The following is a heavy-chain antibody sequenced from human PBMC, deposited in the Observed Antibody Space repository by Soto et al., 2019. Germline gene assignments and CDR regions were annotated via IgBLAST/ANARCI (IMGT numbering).Heavy chain of an antibody. Sequence: SETLSLTCTVSGGSISRSSYYWGWIRQPPGKGLEWIGSIYYSGSTYYNPSLKSRVTISVDTSKNQFPLKLSSVTAADTAVYYCARHDYGGFGFWGQGTLVTVSS. J-gene: IGHJ4*02. CDR3: ARHDYGGFGF. D-gene: IGHD4-17*01. CDR1: GGSISRSSYY. V-gene: IGHV4-39*01. CDR2: IYYSGST.